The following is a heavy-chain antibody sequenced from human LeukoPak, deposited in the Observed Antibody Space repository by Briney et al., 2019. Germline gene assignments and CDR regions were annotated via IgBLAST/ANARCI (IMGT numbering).Heavy chain of an antibody. CDR3: AREYYSGNYYVFDY. J-gene: IGHJ4*02. V-gene: IGHV3-33*01. D-gene: IGHD1-26*01. CDR2: IWYDGSNK. CDR1: GFTFSNHG. Sequence: GRSLRLSCAASGFTFSNHGMHWVRQAPGKGLEWVALIWYDGSNKEYAESVKGRFTISRDNSKNTVYLQMNSLRVEDTAVYFCAREYYSGNYYVFDYWGQGTLVTVSS.